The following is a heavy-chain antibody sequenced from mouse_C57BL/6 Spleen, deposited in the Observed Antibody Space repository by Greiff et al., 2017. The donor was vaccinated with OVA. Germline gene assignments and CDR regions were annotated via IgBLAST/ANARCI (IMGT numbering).Heavy chain of an antibody. V-gene: IGHV1-69*01. CDR3: ARRRFYPSYAMDY. Sequence: QVQLKQPGAELVMPGASVKLSCKASGYTFTSYWMHWVKQRPGQGLEWIGEIDPSDSYTNYNQKFKGKSTLTVDKSSSTAYMQLSSLTSEDSAVYYCARRRFYPSYAMDYWGQGTSVTVSS. J-gene: IGHJ4*01. CDR2: IDPSDSYT. D-gene: IGHD2-1*01. CDR1: GYTFTSYW.